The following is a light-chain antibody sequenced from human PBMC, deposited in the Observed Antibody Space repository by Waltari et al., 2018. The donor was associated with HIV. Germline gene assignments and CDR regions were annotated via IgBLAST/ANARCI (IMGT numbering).Light chain of an antibody. J-gene: IGLJ1*01. CDR1: RAHIGKYV. CDR3: AVWDDSVNGYV. Sequence: QSALTQPPSTSGTPGQRVTIACSGSRAHIGKYVVNWFQQVPGTAPKLLVSGRDQRPSGVPDRFAGSKSGTSGSLAISGLQSEDEGDYYCAVWDDSVNGYVFGTGTKVTVL. V-gene: IGLV1-44*01. CDR2: GRD.